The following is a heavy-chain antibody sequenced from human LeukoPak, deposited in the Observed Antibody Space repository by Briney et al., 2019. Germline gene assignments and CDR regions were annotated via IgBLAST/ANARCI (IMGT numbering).Heavy chain of an antibody. CDR3: AREDIVVVPALARFDP. CDR1: GGSISSGSYY. Sequence: SETLSLTCTVSGGSISSGSYYWSWIRQPAGKGLEWIGRIYASGSTNYNPSLKSRVTMSVDTSKNQFSLKLSSVTAADTAVYYCAREDIVVVPALARFDPWGQGTLVIVSS. J-gene: IGHJ5*02. V-gene: IGHV4-61*02. D-gene: IGHD2-2*01. CDR2: IYASGST.